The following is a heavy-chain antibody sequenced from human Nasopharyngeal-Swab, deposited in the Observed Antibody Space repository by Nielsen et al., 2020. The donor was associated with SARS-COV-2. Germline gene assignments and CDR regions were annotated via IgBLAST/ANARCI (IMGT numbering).Heavy chain of an antibody. CDR2: VNPNSGDT. CDR1: GYTLSSYD. CDR3: ARDYGGNSGWFDP. J-gene: IGHJ5*02. D-gene: IGHD4-23*01. Sequence: ASVKVSCKASGYTLSSYDINWVRQATGQGLEWMGWVNPNSGDTGYAPNFQGRVTITRDTSISTVYMELSSLRSEGTAVYYCARDYGGNSGWFDPWGQGTLVTVSS. V-gene: IGHV1-8*03.